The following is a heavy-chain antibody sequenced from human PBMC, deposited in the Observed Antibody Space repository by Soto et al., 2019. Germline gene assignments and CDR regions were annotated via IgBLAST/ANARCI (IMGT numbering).Heavy chain of an antibody. D-gene: IGHD6-6*01. CDR3: ARIGAARFYGMDV. V-gene: IGHV4-4*02. CDR1: GGSISSSNW. Sequence: SLTCAVSGGSISSSNWWSWVRQPPGKGLEWIGEIYHSGSTNYNPSLKSRVTISVDKSKNQFSLKLSSVTAADTAVYYCARIGAARFYGMDVWGQGTTVTVSS. CDR2: IYHSGST. J-gene: IGHJ6*02.